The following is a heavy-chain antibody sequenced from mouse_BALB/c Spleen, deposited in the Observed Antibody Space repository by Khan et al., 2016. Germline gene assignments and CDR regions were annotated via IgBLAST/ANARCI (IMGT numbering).Heavy chain of an antibody. Sequence: EVQLQESVGGLVQPGGSMKLSCAASGFTFSDAWMDWVRQSPEKGLEWVAEISSKANNHATYYAESVKGWFTISRDDANSSVDRQMNTLRSKATGIYYCKSVCCDYWGQGTTLTVSS. J-gene: IGHJ2*01. CDR3: KSVCCDY. CDR2: ISSKANNHAT. CDR1: GFTFSDAW. V-gene: IGHV6-6*01. D-gene: IGHD6-1*01.